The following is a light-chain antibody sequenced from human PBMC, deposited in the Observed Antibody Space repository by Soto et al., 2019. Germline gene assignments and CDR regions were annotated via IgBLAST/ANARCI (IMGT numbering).Light chain of an antibody. Sequence: EIVMTQSPDTLSVSPGEGATLSCRVSQSIRSNLAWYQQKPGQAPRLLMYGASSRATGIPERFSGSGSGTDFTLTISRLEPEDFAVYYCQQYGSSPRTFGQGTKVDI. V-gene: IGKV3-20*01. CDR2: GAS. CDR3: QQYGSSPRT. CDR1: QSIRSN. J-gene: IGKJ1*01.